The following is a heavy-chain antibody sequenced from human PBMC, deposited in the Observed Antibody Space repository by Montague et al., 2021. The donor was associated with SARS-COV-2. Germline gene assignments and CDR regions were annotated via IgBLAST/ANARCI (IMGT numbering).Heavy chain of an antibody. CDR1: GGSISSSSYY. CDR3: ARHERQWLRLYPYYFDY. CDR2: IYYSGST. D-gene: IGHD5-12*01. V-gene: IGHV4-39*01. Sequence: SETLSLTCTVSGGSISSSSYYWGWIRQPQGKGLEWIGSIYYSGSTYYNPSLKSRVTISADTSKNQFSLKSSSATAADTAGYYCARHERQWLRLYPYYFDYWGQGTLVTVSS. J-gene: IGHJ4*02.